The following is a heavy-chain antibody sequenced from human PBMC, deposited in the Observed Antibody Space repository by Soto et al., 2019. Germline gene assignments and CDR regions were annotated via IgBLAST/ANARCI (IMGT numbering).Heavy chain of an antibody. CDR1: GFTFNIYA. CDR3: AKDLTANPDYNYGLDV. Sequence: QVQLVESGGGVVQPGRSLRVSCAASGFTFNIYAMHWVRQAPGKGLEWVAVISNEGSNKYYADSVKGRFTISRDNSKNTLYLQMNSLRAEDTAVYYCAKDLTANPDYNYGLDVWGQGTTVTVSS. D-gene: IGHD5-18*01. V-gene: IGHV3-30*18. CDR2: ISNEGSNK. J-gene: IGHJ6*02.